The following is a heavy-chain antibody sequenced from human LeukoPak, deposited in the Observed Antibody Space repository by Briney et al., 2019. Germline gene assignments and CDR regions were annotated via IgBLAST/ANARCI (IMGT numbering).Heavy chain of an antibody. J-gene: IGHJ3*02. Sequence: PGGSLRLSCAASGFTFSSYWMSWVRQAPGKGLEWVANIKQDGSEKYYVDSVKGRFTISRDNSKNTLYLQMNSLRAEDTAVYYCASENMTVNAFDIWGQGTMVTVSS. D-gene: IGHD2-21*02. V-gene: IGHV3-7*03. CDR2: IKQDGSEK. CDR3: ASENMTVNAFDI. CDR1: GFTFSSYW.